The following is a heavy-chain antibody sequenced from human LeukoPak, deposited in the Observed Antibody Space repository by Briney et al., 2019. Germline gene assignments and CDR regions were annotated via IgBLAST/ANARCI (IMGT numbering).Heavy chain of an antibody. CDR2: ISGSGGST. D-gene: IGHD3-3*01. CDR1: GFTFYSYA. V-gene: IGHV3-23*01. CDR3: AKDLGDFWSGYSLYFQH. J-gene: IGHJ1*01. Sequence: GGSLRLSCAASGFTFYSYAMSWVRQAPGKGLEWVSTISGSGGSTYYADSVKGRFTISRDNSKNTLYLQMNSLRAEDTAIYYCAKDLGDFWSGYSLYFQHWGQGTLVSVSS.